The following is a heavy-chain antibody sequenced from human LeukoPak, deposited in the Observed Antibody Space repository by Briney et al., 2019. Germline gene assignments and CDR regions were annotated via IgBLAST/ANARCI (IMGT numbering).Heavy chain of an antibody. CDR2: IRSKAYGGTT. CDR3: TRERVATIGDYYYYGMDV. V-gene: IGHV3-49*04. D-gene: IGHD5-12*01. J-gene: IGHJ6*02. CDR1: GFTFGDYA. Sequence: GGSLRLSCTASGFTFGDYAMSWVRQAPGKGLEWVGFIRSKAYGGTTEYAASVKGRFTISRDDSKSIAYLQMNSLKTEDTAVYYCTRERVATIGDYYYYGMDVWGQGTTVTVSS.